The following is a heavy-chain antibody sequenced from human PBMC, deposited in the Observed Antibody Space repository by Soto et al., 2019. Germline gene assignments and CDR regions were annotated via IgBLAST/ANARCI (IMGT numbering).Heavy chain of an antibody. V-gene: IGHV4-30-2*01. J-gene: IGHJ3*01. CDR2: IYHSGST. D-gene: IGHD3-9*01. CDR1: GGSISSGGYS. Sequence: LSLTCAVSGGSISSGGYSWSWIRQPPGKGLEWIGYIYHSGSTYYNPSLKGRVTISVDRSKNQFSLKLSSVTAADTAVYYCARVRQYYDILTGYSPDAFDPWGQGTMVTVSS. CDR3: ARVRQYYDILTGYSPDAFDP.